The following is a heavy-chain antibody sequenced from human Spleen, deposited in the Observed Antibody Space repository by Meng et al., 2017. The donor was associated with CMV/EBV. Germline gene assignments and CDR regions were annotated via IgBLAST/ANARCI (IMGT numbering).Heavy chain of an antibody. CDR2: FATGNNYI. CDR3: ARAGLGYCSVTSCYNDY. Sequence: GESLKISCAASGFTLSSYNMNWVRQAPGKGLEWVSCFATGNNYIYYADSVKGRFTISRDNAKNSLFLQMSSLRAEDTAMYYCARAGLGYCSVTSCYNDYWGQGTLVTVSS. V-gene: IGHV3-21*01. J-gene: IGHJ4*02. CDR1: GFTLSSYN. D-gene: IGHD2-2*02.